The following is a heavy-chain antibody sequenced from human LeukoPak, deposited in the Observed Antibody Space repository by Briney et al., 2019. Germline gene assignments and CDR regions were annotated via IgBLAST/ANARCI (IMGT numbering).Heavy chain of an antibody. V-gene: IGHV1-2*02. J-gene: IGHJ4*02. D-gene: IGHD1-7*01. CDR3: ARADWNYANY. Sequence: ASVKVSCKASGYTFTSYGISWVRQAPGQGLEWMGWINPNSGGTSYAQKFQGKVTMTTDASISTAYMELNSLTSDDTAVFYCARADWNYANYWGQGTLVTVSS. CDR2: INPNSGGT. CDR1: GYTFTSYG.